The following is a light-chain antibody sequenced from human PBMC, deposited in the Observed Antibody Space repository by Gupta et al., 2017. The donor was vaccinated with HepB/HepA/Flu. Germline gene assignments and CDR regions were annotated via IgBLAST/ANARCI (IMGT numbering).Light chain of an antibody. J-gene: IGKJ4*01. CDR2: DAA. V-gene: IGKV3-11*01. CDR3: QQRSNWPPET. CDR1: QSVSSY. Sequence: EIVLTQSPATLSLSPGERATLSCRASQSVSSYLAWYQQKPGQAPRLLIYDAANRDTGIQARFSGSGSGKDLTLTISSREQEDFAGYYCQQRSNWPPETFGGGTKVEIK.